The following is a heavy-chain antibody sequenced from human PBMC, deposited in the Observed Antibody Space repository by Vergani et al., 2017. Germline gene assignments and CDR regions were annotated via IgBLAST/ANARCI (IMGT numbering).Heavy chain of an antibody. D-gene: IGHD1-14*01. Sequence: QVQLQESGPGLVKPSETLSLTCAVSGYSISSGYYWGWIRQPPGKGLEWIGSIYHSGSTYYNPSLKSRVTISVDTSKNQFSLKLSSVTAADTAGYYCLRAHRGWFDPWGQGTLVTVSS. J-gene: IGHJ5*02. V-gene: IGHV4-38-2*01. CDR1: GYSISSGYY. CDR3: LRAHRGWFDP. CDR2: IYHSGST.